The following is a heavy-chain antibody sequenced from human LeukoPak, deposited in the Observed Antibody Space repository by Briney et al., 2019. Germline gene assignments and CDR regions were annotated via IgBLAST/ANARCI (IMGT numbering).Heavy chain of an antibody. CDR3: ARDQEGPGGWYY. J-gene: IGHJ4*02. CDR2: ISSSGSTI. V-gene: IGHV3-48*03. D-gene: IGHD6-19*01. CDR1: GFTFSSYE. Sequence: GGSLRVSCAASGFTFSSYEMNWVRQAPGKGLEWVSYISSSGSTIYYADSVKGRFTISRDNAKNSLYLQMNSLRAEDTAVYYCARDQEGPGGWYYWGQGTLVTVSS.